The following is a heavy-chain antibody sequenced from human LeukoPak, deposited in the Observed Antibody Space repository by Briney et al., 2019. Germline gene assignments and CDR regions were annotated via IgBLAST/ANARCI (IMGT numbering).Heavy chain of an antibody. CDR2: IIPILGIA. CDR1: GGTFSSYA. Sequence: ASVKVSCTASGGTFSSYAISWVRQAPGQGLEWMGRIIPILGIANYAQKFQGRVTITADKSTSTAYMELSSLRSEDTAVYYCARGRRDGYPGYWGQGTLVTVSS. CDR3: ARGRRDGYPGY. V-gene: IGHV1-69*04. J-gene: IGHJ4*02. D-gene: IGHD5-24*01.